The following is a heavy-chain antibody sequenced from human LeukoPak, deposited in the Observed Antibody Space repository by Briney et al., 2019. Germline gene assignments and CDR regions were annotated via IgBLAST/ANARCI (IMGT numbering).Heavy chain of an antibody. CDR2: ISAYNGNT. J-gene: IGHJ5*02. CDR1: GYTFTTYG. V-gene: IGHV1-18*01. Sequence: ASVKVSCKASGYTFTTYGISWVRQAPGQGLEWMGWISAYNGNTNYAQKSQGRVTMTTDTSTSTAYMELRSLRSDDTAVYYCARDRDDFWSGYYRRGNWFDPWGQGTLVTVSS. D-gene: IGHD3-3*01. CDR3: ARDRDDFWSGYYRRGNWFDP.